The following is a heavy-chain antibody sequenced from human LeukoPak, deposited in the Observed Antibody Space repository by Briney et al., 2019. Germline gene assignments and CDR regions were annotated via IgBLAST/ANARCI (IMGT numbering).Heavy chain of an antibody. CDR3: ARGLGITGTENWFDP. V-gene: IGHV1-8*03. D-gene: IGHD1-20*01. J-gene: IGHJ5*02. Sequence: ASVKVSCKASGYTFTSYDINWVRQATGQGLEWMGWMNPNSGNTGYAQKFQGRVTITRNTSISTAYVELSSLRSEDTAVYYCARGLGITGTENWFDPWGQGTLVTVSS. CDR1: GYTFTSYD. CDR2: MNPNSGNT.